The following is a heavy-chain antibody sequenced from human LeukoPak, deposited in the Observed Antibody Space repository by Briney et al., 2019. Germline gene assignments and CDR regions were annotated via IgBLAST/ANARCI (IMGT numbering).Heavy chain of an antibody. D-gene: IGHD1-26*01. CDR1: GGSITSYH. CDR2: IYYSGGT. V-gene: IGHV4-59*01. Sequence: SETLSLTCTVSGGSITSYHYSWIRQPPGKGLEWIGYIYYSGGTNYNPSLKSRVTISVDTSKNQFSLKLSSVTAADTAVYYCARGGSGTYYHYWGQGTLLTVSP. CDR3: ARGGSGTYYHY. J-gene: IGHJ4*02.